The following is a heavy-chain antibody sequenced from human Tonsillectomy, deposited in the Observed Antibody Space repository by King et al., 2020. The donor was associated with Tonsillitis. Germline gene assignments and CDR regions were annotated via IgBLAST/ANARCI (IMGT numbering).Heavy chain of an antibody. Sequence: LQLQESGPGLVKPSETLSLTCTVSGGSISSYYWSWIRQPPGKGLEWIGYIYYSGSTNYNPSLKSRVTISVDTSKNQFSLKLSSVTAADTAAYYCASLNDYGDYVQGGGFDYWGQGTLVTVSS. CDR1: GGSISSYY. J-gene: IGHJ4*02. V-gene: IGHV4-59*08. D-gene: IGHD4-17*01. CDR2: IYYSGST. CDR3: ASLNDYGDYVQGGGFDY.